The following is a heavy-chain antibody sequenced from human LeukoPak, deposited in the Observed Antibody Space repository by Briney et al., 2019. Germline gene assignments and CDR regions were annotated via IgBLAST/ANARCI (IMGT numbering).Heavy chain of an antibody. CDR3: AKGEWTAGTGFDY. J-gene: IGHJ4*02. CDR2: ISYDGSNK. V-gene: IGHV3-30*18. D-gene: IGHD6-13*01. CDR1: GFTFSSYG. Sequence: GGSLRLSCAASGFTFSSYGMHWVRQAPGKGLEWVAVISYDGSNKYYADSVKGRFTISRDNSKNTLYLQMNSLRAEDMAVYYCAKGEWTAGTGFDYWGQGTLVTVSS.